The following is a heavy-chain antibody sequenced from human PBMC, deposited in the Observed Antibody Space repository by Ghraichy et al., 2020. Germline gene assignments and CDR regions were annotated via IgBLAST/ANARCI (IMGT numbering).Heavy chain of an antibody. J-gene: IGHJ3*02. CDR2: IYYSGST. Sequence: SETLSLTCTVSGGSISSSSYYWGWIRQPPGKGLEWIGSIYYSGSTYYNPSLKSRVTISVDTSKNQFSLKLSSVTAADTAVYYCARPNYYDSSGYWFIRWSAFDIWGQGTMVTVSS. D-gene: IGHD3-22*01. CDR1: GGSISSSSYY. V-gene: IGHV4-39*01. CDR3: ARPNYYDSSGYWFIRWSAFDI.